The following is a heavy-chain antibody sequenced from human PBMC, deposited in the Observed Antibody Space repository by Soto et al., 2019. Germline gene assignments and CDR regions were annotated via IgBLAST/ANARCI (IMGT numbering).Heavy chain of an antibody. D-gene: IGHD4-4*01. CDR2: INDEGRRT. J-gene: IGHJ4*02. CDR1: GFTFSSYW. V-gene: IGHV3-74*01. Sequence: EVQLVESGGGLVQPGGSLRLSCAASGFTFSSYWMHWVRQAPGKGLEWVSRINDEGRRTSYAASEKGRFTISRDNAKNTLYLKMNSLMDDDTAIYYCARRHRPTYTSDYWGQGTLVTVSS. CDR3: ARRHRPTYTSDY.